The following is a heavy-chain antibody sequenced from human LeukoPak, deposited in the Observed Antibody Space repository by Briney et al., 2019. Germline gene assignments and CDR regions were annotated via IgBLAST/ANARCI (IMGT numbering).Heavy chain of an antibody. Sequence: PGGSLRLSCSASGFTFSSYAMSWVRQAPGKGLEWVSAISGSGGSTYYADSVKGRFTISRDNSKNTLYLQMNSLRAEDTAVYYCAKDPGGSYYFDYWGQGTLVTVSS. V-gene: IGHV3-23*01. CDR3: AKDPGGSYYFDY. CDR1: GFTFSSYA. CDR2: ISGSGGST. J-gene: IGHJ4*02. D-gene: IGHD1-26*01.